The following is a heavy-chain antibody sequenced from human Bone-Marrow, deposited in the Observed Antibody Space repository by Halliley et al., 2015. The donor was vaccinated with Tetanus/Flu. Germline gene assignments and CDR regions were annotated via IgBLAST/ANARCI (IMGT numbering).Heavy chain of an antibody. CDR1: GFSLNNAW. J-gene: IGHJ4*02. CDR3: TGGLGWQSDY. V-gene: IGHV3-7*01. D-gene: IGHD2-15*01. Sequence: SLRLSCAASGFSLNNAWMNWVRQAPGKGPEWVANIEKDGTEKNYVDSVKGRFTISRDNTKNSLYLQMNSLRAEDTAVYYCTGGLGWQSDYWGQGTLVAVSS. CDR2: IEKDGTEK.